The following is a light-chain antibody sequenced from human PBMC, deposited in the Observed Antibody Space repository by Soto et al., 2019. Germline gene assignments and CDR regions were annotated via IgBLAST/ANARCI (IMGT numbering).Light chain of an antibody. Sequence: EIVMTQSPATLSVSPGERATLSCRASQSVSTNLVWYQQKPGQAPRLLIYDTSNRATGIPARFSGSGSGADFTLTISSLEPEDFAVYYCHQYNNWPPWTFGQGTKVDIK. J-gene: IGKJ1*01. V-gene: IGKV3D-15*01. CDR2: DTS. CDR1: QSVSTN. CDR3: HQYNNWPPWT.